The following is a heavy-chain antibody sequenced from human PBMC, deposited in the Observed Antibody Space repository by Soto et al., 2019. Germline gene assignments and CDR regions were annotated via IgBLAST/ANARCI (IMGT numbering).Heavy chain of an antibody. Sequence: GASVKVSCKASGYTFTSYGISWVRQAPGQGLEWMGWISAYNGNTNYAQKLQGRVTMTTDTSTSTAYMELRSLRSDDTAVYYCAREKVDDYIWGSYNYWGQGTLVTVSS. CDR2: ISAYNGNT. V-gene: IGHV1-18*01. CDR3: AREKVDDYIWGSYNY. CDR1: GYTFTSYG. D-gene: IGHD3-16*01. J-gene: IGHJ4*02.